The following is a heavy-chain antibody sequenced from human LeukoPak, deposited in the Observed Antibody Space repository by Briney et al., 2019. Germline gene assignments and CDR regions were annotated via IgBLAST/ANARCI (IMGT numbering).Heavy chain of an antibody. CDR3: ATWPLWSGYIFDY. CDR1: GYTLTELS. CDR2: FDPGDGET. J-gene: IGHJ4*02. Sequence: ASVKVSCKVSGYTLTELSMHWVRQAPGKGLEWMGGFDPGDGETIYAQKFQGRVTMTEDTSTDTVYMELSSLRSEDTAVYYCATWPLWSGYIFDYWGQGTLVTVSS. D-gene: IGHD3-3*01. V-gene: IGHV1-24*01.